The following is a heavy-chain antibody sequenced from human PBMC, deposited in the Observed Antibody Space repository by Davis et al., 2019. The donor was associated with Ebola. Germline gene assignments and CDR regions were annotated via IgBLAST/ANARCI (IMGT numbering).Heavy chain of an antibody. CDR3: ARDSLKWELYYAYPDY. CDR1: GFTFSDYY. J-gene: IGHJ4*02. CDR2: ISYDGSNK. D-gene: IGHD1-26*01. V-gene: IGHV3-30-3*01. Sequence: GESLKISCAASGFTFSDYYMSRIRQAPGKGLEWVAVISYDGSNKYYADSVKGRFTISRDNSKNTLYLQMNSLRAEDTAVYYCARDSLKWELYYAYPDYWGQGTLVTVSS.